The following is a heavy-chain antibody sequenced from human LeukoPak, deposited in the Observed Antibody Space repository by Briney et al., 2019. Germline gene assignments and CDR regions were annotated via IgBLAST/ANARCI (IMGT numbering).Heavy chain of an antibody. CDR1: GVSISSGGYY. CDR3: ARDPGQPPGDGPGYMDV. CDR2: IYYSGST. V-gene: IGHV4-31*03. J-gene: IGHJ6*03. D-gene: IGHD7-27*01. Sequence: SETLSLTCTVSGVSISSGGYYWRWIPQHRGKGLEWIVYIYYSGSTYYNPSLKSRVTISVDTSKNQFSLKLSSVTAADTAVYYCARDPGQPPGDGPGYMDVWGKGTTVTVSS.